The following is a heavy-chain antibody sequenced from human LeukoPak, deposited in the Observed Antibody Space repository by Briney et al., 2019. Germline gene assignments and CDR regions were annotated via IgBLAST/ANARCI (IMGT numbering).Heavy chain of an antibody. J-gene: IGHJ4*02. CDR3: ARHFGSGSYPLDN. D-gene: IGHD3-10*01. CDR2: IHYTGST. CDR1: GDSVSGYY. Sequence: PSETLSLTCTVSGDSVSGYYWSWIRQPPGQRLEFIGYIHYTGSTNYSPSLKSRVTFSVDTSKNQFSLKLSSVTAADTAVYYCARHFGSGSYPLDNWGQGTLVTVSS. V-gene: IGHV4-59*08.